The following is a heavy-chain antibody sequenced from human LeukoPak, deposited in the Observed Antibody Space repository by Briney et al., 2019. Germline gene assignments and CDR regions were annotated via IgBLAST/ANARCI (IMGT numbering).Heavy chain of an antibody. V-gene: IGHV1-69*01. D-gene: IGHD2-2*01. CDR1: GGTFSSYA. Sequence: GSSVKVSCKASGGTFSSYAISWVRQAPGQGLEWMGGIIPIFGTANYAQKFQGRVTITADESTSTAYMELSSLRSEDTAVYYCARESNIVPAVVFPSPGGQNYYYYYMDVWGKGTTVTVSS. J-gene: IGHJ6*03. CDR2: IIPIFGTA. CDR3: ARESNIVPAVVFPSPGGQNYYYYYMDV.